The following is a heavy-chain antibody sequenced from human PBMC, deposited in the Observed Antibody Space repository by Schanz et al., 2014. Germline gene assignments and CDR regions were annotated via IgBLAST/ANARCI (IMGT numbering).Heavy chain of an antibody. Sequence: EVRLVESGGGSVQPGGSLRVSCAASGFTFSNYWMSWVRQAIGKGLEWVSGIGPASDPFYAGSVKGRFTISRENAKNSVYLQMPSLRAEDTALYYCARDRDAGGYDSWGQGTLVTVSS. CDR2: IGPASDP. CDR1: GFTFSNYW. D-gene: IGHD2-8*02. J-gene: IGHJ5*01. CDR3: ARDRDAGGYDS. V-gene: IGHV3-13*05.